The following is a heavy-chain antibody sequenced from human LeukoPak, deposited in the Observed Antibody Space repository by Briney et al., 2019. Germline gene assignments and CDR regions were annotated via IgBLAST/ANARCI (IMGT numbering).Heavy chain of an antibody. D-gene: IGHD3-10*01. V-gene: IGHV6-1*01. CDR3: ARNYYGSGSYYVFDS. J-gene: IGHJ4*02. CDR1: GDSVSSNSAA. Sequence: SQTLSLTCVISGDSVSSNSAAWNWIRQSPSTGLEWLGRTYYDSQWYNDYAVSVKSRITINPDTSKNQCSRQPNSVTPEDTAVYYCARNYYGSGSYYVFDSWGQGTLVTVSS. CDR2: TYYDSQWYN.